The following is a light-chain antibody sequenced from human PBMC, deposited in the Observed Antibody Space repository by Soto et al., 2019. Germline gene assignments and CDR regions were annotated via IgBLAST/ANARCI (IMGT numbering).Light chain of an antibody. CDR2: SDN. J-gene: IGLJ3*02. Sequence: QSVLTQPPSASGTPGQRVPISCSGSSSNIGSKTVNWYQQLPGTAPRLLIHSDNQRPSGVPDRFSVSRSGTSASLAISGLQSEDEADYYCASWDDSLNGWVFGGGTKLTVL. V-gene: IGLV1-44*01. CDR1: SSNIGSKT. CDR3: ASWDDSLNGWV.